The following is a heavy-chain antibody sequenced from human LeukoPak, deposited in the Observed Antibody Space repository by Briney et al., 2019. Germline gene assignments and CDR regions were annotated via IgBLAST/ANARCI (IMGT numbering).Heavy chain of an antibody. CDR1: GGSINNNTW. J-gene: IGHJ4*02. Sequence: SETLSLTCAVSGGSINNNTWWSWVRQPPGQGLAWIGEIYHSGSTNHNPSLKSRVTISVDKSENQFSLKLSSVTAADTAVYYCARDSGYSSGWYGHWGQGTLVTVSS. CDR3: ARDSGYSSGWYGH. V-gene: IGHV4-4*02. CDR2: IYHSGST. D-gene: IGHD6-19*01.